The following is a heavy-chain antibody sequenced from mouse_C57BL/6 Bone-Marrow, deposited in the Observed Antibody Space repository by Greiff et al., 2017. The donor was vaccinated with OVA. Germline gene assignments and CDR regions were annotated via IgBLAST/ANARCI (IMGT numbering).Heavy chain of an antibody. J-gene: IGHJ4*01. CDR1: GYSFTDYN. V-gene: IGHV1-39*01. Sequence: EVKLVESGPELVKPGASVKISCKASGYSFTDYNMNWVKQSNGKSLEWIGVINPNYGTTSYNQKFKGKATLTVDQSSSTAYMQLNSLTSEDSAVYYCARRGSGKYYYAMDYWGQGTSVTVSS. CDR3: ARRGSGKYYYAMDY. D-gene: IGHD3-2*02. CDR2: INPNYGTT.